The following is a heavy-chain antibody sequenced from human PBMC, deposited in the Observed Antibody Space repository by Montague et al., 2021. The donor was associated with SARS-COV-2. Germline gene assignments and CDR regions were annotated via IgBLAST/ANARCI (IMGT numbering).Heavy chain of an antibody. CDR2: IYYDGST. Sequence: SETLSLTCTVSGGSIRGYYWSWIRQTPGKGLEWIGYIYYDGSTNYNPSLKSRVTMSADSSKNQFSLRLSSVTAADTAVYYCARYGSYFEHWGQGTLVTVSS. D-gene: IGHD1-26*01. CDR3: ARYGSYFEH. V-gene: IGHV4-59*03. CDR1: GGSIRGYY. J-gene: IGHJ4*02.